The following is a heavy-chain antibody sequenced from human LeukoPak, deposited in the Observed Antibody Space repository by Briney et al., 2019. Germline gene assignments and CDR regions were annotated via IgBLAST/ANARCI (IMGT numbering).Heavy chain of an antibody. J-gene: IGHJ5*02. CDR1: GFTFSSYA. D-gene: IGHD2-2*01. V-gene: IGHV3-30-3*01. CDR2: ISYDGSNK. CDR3: AKELLVVVPAATPPGWFDP. Sequence: GGSLRLSCAASGFTFSSYAMHWVRQAPGKGLEWVAVISYDGSNKYYADSVKGRFTISRDNSKNTLYLQMNSLRAEDTAVYYCAKELLVVVPAATPPGWFDPWGQGTLVTVSS.